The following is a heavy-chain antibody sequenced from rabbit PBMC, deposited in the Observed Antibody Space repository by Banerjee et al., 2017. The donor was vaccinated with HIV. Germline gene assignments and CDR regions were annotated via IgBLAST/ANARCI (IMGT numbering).Heavy chain of an antibody. CDR1: GFDFSSYY. CDR2: IDAGSGST. J-gene: IGHJ6*01. CDR3: ARCDTGYAGYGSLDL. V-gene: IGHV1S40*01. D-gene: IGHD7-1*01. Sequence: QSLEESGGDLVPPGASLTLTCKASGFDFSSYYMGWVRQAPGKGLEWIACIDAGSGSTYYASWAKGRFTISKTSSTTVTLQMTSLTAADTATYFCARCDTGYAGYGSLDLWGPGTLVTVS.